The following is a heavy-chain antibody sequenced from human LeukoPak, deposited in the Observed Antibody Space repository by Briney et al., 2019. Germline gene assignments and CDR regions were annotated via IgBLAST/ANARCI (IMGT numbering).Heavy chain of an antibody. J-gene: IGHJ6*03. CDR2: INWDGVSI. D-gene: IGHD2-2*02. Sequence: PGGSLRLSCAASGFTFSSYEMNWVRQVPGKGLEWVSGINWDGVSIGYADSVKGRFTISRDNARNSLYLQMNSLRAEDTAFYHCARTGSGHCTSSRCYTGYYYFYMEVWGKGTTVTVSS. CDR1: GFTFSSYE. CDR3: ARTGSGHCTSSRCYTGYYYFYMEV. V-gene: IGHV3-20*01.